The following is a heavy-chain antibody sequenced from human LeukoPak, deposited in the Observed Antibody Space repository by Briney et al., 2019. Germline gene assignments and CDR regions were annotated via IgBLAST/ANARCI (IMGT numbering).Heavy chain of an antibody. CDR2: IIPIFGTA. J-gene: IGHJ4*02. CDR3: ARAPRDPFCGGNSFSVS. V-gene: IGHV1-69*05. D-gene: IGHD4-23*01. Sequence: GSSVNLSCTASGGTFSSYAISWVRHDPGQGHARTGRIIPIFGTANYAQKFHGRVTITTDEATSTAYMELSSLRSEDTAVYYCARAPRDPFCGGNSFSVSRGQGTLVTVSP. CDR1: GGTFSSYA.